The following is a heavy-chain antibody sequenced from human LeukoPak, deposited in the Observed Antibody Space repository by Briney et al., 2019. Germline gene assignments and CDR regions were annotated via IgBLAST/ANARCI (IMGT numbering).Heavy chain of an antibody. D-gene: IGHD1-1*01. V-gene: IGHV3-30-3*01. Sequence: PGGSLRLSCAASGFTFSSYAMHWVRQAPGKGLEWVAVISYDGSNKYYADSVKGRFTISRDNSKNTLYLQMNSLRAEDTAVYYCASNWSDFDYWGQGILVTVSS. CDR1: GFTFSSYA. CDR3: ASNWSDFDY. J-gene: IGHJ4*02. CDR2: ISYDGSNK.